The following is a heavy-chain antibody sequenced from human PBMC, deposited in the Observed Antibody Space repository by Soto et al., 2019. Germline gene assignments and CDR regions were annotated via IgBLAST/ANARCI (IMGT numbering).Heavy chain of an antibody. CDR3: AREAGPDRWFDP. CDR2: ISTSGAT. CDR1: GASISSYF. J-gene: IGHJ5*02. V-gene: IGHV4-4*07. D-gene: IGHD6-19*01. Sequence: SETLSLTCTVSGASISSYFWTWLRQPAGRGLDWIGRISTSGATNYNPSLKSRVTMSVDTSKNHFSLNLSSVTAADTAVYYCAREAGPDRWFDPWGQGTLVTVSS.